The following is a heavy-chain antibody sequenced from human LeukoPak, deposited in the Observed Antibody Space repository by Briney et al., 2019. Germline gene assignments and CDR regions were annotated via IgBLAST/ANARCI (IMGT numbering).Heavy chain of an antibody. CDR1: GGSISSYY. D-gene: IGHD1-26*01. CDR2: MYYNGNP. CDR3: ARQVWELRTNWFDP. V-gene: IGHV4-59*08. Sequence: PSETLSLTCTVSGGSISSYYWSWIRQPPGKGLEWIGYMYYNGNPNYNPSLKSRVTISVDTSKNQFSLKLSSVTAADTAVYYCARQVWELRTNWFDPWGQGTLVTVSS. J-gene: IGHJ5*02.